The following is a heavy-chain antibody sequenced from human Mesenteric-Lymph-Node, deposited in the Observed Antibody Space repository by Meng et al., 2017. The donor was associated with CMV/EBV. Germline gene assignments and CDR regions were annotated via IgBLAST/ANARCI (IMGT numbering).Heavy chain of an antibody. V-gene: IGHV4-34*01. Sequence: YGGAFSGYYWSWIRQPPGKGLGWIGEINHSGSTNYNPSLKSRVTISVDTSKNQFSLKLSSVTAADTAVYYCAREVYCSSTSCSRVFDYWGQGTLVTVSS. CDR3: AREVYCSSTSCSRVFDY. CDR2: INHSGST. CDR1: GGAFSGYY. J-gene: IGHJ4*02. D-gene: IGHD2-2*01.